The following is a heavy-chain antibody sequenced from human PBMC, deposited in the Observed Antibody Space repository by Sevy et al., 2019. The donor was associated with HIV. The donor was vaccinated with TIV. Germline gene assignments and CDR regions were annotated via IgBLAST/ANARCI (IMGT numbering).Heavy chain of an antibody. D-gene: IGHD6-19*01. J-gene: IGHJ4*02. CDR3: ARGGGNGWYYFDY. CDR1: GGTFSSYG. Sequence: ASVKVSCKASGGTFSSYGISWVRQAPGQGLEWMGGIIPILGTVNYAQKFQGRVTITADESTKKAYMERGSLRSEDTAVYYCARGGGNGWYYFDYWGQETLVTVSS. CDR2: IIPILGTV. V-gene: IGHV1-69*13.